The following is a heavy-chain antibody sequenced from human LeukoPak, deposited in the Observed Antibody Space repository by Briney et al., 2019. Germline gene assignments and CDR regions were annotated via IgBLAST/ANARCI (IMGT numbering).Heavy chain of an antibody. V-gene: IGHV1-2*02. CDR3: ARGETGYGSGSYRKYYYYYYMDV. D-gene: IGHD3-10*01. J-gene: IGHJ6*03. CDR1: GYTFTGYY. CDR2: INPNSGGT. Sequence: ASVKVSCKASGYTFTGYYMHWVRQAPGQGLEWMGWINPNSGGTNYAQKFQGRVTMTRDTSISTAYMELSRLRPDDTAVYYCARGETGYGSGSYRKYYYYYYMDVWGKGTTVTVSS.